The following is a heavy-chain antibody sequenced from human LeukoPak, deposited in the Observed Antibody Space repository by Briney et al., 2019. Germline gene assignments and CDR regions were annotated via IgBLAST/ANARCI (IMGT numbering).Heavy chain of an antibody. CDR1: GGTFSSYA. Sequence: GASVKVSCKASGGTFSSYAISWVRQAPGQGLEWMGRIIPILGIANYAQKLQGRVTITADKSTSTAYMELSSLRSEDTAVYYCARERGPYYYDSDFAFDIWGQGTMVTVSS. CDR2: IIPILGIA. D-gene: IGHD3-22*01. V-gene: IGHV1-69*04. CDR3: ARERGPYYYDSDFAFDI. J-gene: IGHJ3*02.